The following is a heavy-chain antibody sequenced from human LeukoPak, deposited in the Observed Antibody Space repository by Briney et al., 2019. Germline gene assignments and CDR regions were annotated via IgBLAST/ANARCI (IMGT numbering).Heavy chain of an antibody. Sequence: ASVKVSCKASRYTFTGYYMHWVRQAPGQGLEWMGRINPNSGGTNYAQKFQGRVTMTRDTSINTAYMDLSRLRSDDTAVYYCARGRNSVYYFNVVAPSYFDYWGQGTLVTVSS. V-gene: IGHV1-2*06. D-gene: IGHD3-22*01. CDR2: INPNSGGT. J-gene: IGHJ4*02. CDR1: RYTFTGYY. CDR3: ARGRNSVYYFNVVAPSYFDY.